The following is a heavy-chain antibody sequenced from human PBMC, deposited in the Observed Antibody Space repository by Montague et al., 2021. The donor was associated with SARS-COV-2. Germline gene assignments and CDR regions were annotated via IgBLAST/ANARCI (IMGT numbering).Heavy chain of an antibody. J-gene: IGHJ4*02. CDR1: GFTVSSYA. D-gene: IGHD3-3*01. CDR3: AKDPHYDFWSGYYFDY. V-gene: IGHV3-23*03. CDR2: IYSGGSSS. Sequence: SLRLSCAASGFTVSSYALSWVRQAPGKGLEWVSVIYSGGSSSYYAYSVKGRFTISRDNSKNTLYLQMNSLRAEDTAVYYCAKDPHYDFWSGYYFDYWGQGTLVTVSS.